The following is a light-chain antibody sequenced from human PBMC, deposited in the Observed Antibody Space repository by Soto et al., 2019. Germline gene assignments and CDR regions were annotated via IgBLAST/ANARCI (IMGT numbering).Light chain of an antibody. CDR3: QQYGSSPLT. V-gene: IGKV3-20*01. CDR2: GAS. CDR1: QIVCSNS. J-gene: IGKJ1*01. Sequence: IVLTESAGTLSLSQREKATLSYRTSQIVCSNSLAWYQHKPGQAPRLLIYGASSRATGIPDRFSGSGSGTDFARTISRLEPEDFAVYYCQQYGSSPLTCGQGTKVDI.